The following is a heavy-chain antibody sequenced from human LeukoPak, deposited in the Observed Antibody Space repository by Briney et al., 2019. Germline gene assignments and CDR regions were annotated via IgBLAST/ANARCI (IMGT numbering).Heavy chain of an antibody. CDR2: IYHTGST. J-gene: IGHJ4*02. V-gene: IGHV4-59*01. D-gene: IGHD6-25*01. CDR1: GGSISSYY. Sequence: SETLSLTCTVSGGSISSYYWSWIRQHPGKGLEWIANIYHTGSTNYNPSLSSRVTISIDTAKNQFSLKLTSVTAADTAVYYCARRGRNSSGWQDYLWGQGTLVTVSS. CDR3: ARRGRNSSGWQDYL.